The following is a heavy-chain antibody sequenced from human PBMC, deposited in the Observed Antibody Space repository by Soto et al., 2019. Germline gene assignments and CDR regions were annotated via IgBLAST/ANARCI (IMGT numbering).Heavy chain of an antibody. D-gene: IGHD2-15*01. CDR2: TKNKGQSFTI. J-gene: IGHJ4*02. Sequence: EVQLVESGGGLVQPGGSLRLSCAASGFASSDHYMDWVRQAPGKGLEWLGHTKNKGQSFTIEYAPSVKGRFIISRDDSKNSVFLQINSLRTDDTAVYYCARWVAGAADCWGQGTQVTVSS. V-gene: IGHV3-72*01. CDR1: GFASSDHY. CDR3: ARWVAGAADC.